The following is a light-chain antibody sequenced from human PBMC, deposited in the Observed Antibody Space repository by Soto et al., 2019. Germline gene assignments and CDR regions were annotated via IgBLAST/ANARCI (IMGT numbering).Light chain of an antibody. V-gene: IGKV3-15*01. CDR1: QSVSSN. CDR3: QQRSNWPPWT. CDR2: GAS. J-gene: IGKJ1*01. Sequence: IVMPQSPAPLSVSPGERAPLSCRASQSVSSNLAWYQQKPGQAPRLLIYGASTRATGIPARFSGSGSGTEFTLTISSLQPEDFAVYYCQQRSNWPPWTFGQGTKVDIK.